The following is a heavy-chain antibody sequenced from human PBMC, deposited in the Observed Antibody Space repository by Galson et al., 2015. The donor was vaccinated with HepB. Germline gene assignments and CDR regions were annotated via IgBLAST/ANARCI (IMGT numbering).Heavy chain of an antibody. V-gene: IGHV1-8*01. D-gene: IGHD3-16*01. CDR2: MNPNSGNT. CDR1: GYTFTSYD. J-gene: IGHJ4*02. Sequence: SVKVSCKASGYTFTSYDINWVRQATGQGLEWMGWMNPNSGNTGYAQKFQGRVTMTRNTSISTAYMELSSLRSEDTAVYYCARGRFTFGGVIVYWGQGTLVTVSS. CDR3: ARGRFTFGGVIVY.